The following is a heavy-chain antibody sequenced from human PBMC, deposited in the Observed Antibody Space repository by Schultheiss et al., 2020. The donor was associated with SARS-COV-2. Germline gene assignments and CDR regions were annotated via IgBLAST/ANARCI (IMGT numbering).Heavy chain of an antibody. J-gene: IGHJ6*02. Sequence: ASVKVSCKASGYTFTGYYMHWVRQAPGQGLEWMGRINPNSGGTNYAQKFQGRVTMTRDTSISTAYMELSRLRSDDTAVYYCASVHAAGTDSVYGMDVWGQGTTVTVSS. CDR2: INPNSGGT. CDR1: GYTFTGYY. V-gene: IGHV1-2*06. CDR3: ASVHAAGTDSVYGMDV. D-gene: IGHD6-13*01.